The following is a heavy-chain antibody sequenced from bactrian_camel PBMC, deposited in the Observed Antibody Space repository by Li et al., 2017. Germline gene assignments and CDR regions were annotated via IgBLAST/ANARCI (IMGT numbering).Heavy chain of an antibody. V-gene: IGHV3S53*01. Sequence: HVQLVESGGDSVQSGGSLRLSCPVSAYTYSCRGWYRQPPGQERAMVATISSDDTTYYADAVKGRFTISQDYDKNTVTLLMNSLKPEDTAMYYCARGCYSGYNGTPRGQGTQVTVS. D-gene: IGHD2*01. CDR1: AYTYSC. CDR2: ISSDDTT. CDR3: ARGCYSGYNGTP. J-gene: IGHJ4*01.